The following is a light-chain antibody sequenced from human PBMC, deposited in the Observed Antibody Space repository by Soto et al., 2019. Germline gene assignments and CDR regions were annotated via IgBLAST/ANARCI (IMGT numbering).Light chain of an antibody. CDR1: QSVSSN. CDR2: AAS. J-gene: IGKJ1*01. CDR3: QQYNDRRT. Sequence: EIVMTQSPATLSVSPGERATLSCRASQSVSSNLAWYQQKTGQAPRLLIYAASTRATGIPARFSGSGSGTEFTLTISSLQSEDFAVYYCQQYNDRRTFGQGTKVEIK. V-gene: IGKV3-15*01.